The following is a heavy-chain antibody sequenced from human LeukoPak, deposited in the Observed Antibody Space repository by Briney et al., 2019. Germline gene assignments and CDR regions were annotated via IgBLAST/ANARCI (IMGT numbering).Heavy chain of an antibody. J-gene: IGHJ3*02. Sequence: GASVKVSCKASGYTFTSYGINWVRQATGQGLEWVGWISTYNGHTKYAQKFQGRVTMTTDTSTSTAYMELRSLRSDDTAVFYCARDWYYDSSGYSLDAFDIWGQGTMVTVSS. V-gene: IGHV1-18*01. CDR3: ARDWYYDSSGYSLDAFDI. D-gene: IGHD3-22*01. CDR2: ISTYNGHT. CDR1: GYTFTSYG.